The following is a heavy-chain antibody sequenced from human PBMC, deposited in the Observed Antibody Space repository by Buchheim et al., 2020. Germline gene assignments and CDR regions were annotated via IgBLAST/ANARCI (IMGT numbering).Heavy chain of an antibody. CDR3: ARERASSF. CDR1: GFTFSSYG. V-gene: IGHV3-30*03. Sequence: QVQLVESGGGVVQPGRSLRLSCAASGFTFSSYGMHWVRQAPGKGLEWVAVISYDGSNKYYADSVKGRFTISRDNAKNSLYLQMNSLRAEDTAVYYCARERASSFWGQGTL. D-gene: IGHD1-26*01. J-gene: IGHJ4*02. CDR2: ISYDGSNK.